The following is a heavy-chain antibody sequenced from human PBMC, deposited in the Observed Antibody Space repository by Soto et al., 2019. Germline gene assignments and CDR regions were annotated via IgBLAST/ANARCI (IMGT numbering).Heavy chain of an antibody. V-gene: IGHV4-59*01. CDR2: IYYSGST. CDR1: GGSISSYY. J-gene: IGHJ5*02. CDR3: ARDSLYNWFDP. Sequence: ETLSLTCTVSGGSISSYYWSWIRQPPGKGLEWIGYIYYSGSTNYNPSLKSRVTISVDTSKNQFSLKLSSVTAADTAVYYCARDSLYNWFDPWGQGTLVTVSS.